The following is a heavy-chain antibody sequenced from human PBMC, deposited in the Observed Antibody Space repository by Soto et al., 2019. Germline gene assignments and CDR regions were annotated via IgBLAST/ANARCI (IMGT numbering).Heavy chain of an antibody. CDR1: GGSISSGDYY. J-gene: IGHJ6*02. V-gene: IGHV4-30-4*01. D-gene: IGHD6-13*01. Sequence: SETLSLTCTVSGGSISSGDYYWSWIRQPLGKGLEWIGYIYYSGSTNYNPSLKSRVTISVDTSKNQFSLKLSSVTAADTAVYYCARHGEGSWGSSWYFLSRPLPYYYGMDVWGQGTTVTVSS. CDR3: ARHGEGSWGSSWYFLSRPLPYYYGMDV. CDR2: IYYSGST.